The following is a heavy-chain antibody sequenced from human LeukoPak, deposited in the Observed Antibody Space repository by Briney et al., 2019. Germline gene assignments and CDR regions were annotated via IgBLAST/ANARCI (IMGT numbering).Heavy chain of an antibody. CDR2: IKQDRSEK. D-gene: IGHD2-2*01. Sequence: SGGSLRLSCAASGFTFSRYWMSWVRQAPGKGLERVAHIKQDRSEKYYVDSVKGRFTISRDNAKNSLYLQMNSLRAEDTAVYYCARVGYCSSTSCHGFEDWGQGTLVTVSS. CDR3: ARVGYCSSTSCHGFED. J-gene: IGHJ4*02. V-gene: IGHV3-7*01. CDR1: GFTFSRYW.